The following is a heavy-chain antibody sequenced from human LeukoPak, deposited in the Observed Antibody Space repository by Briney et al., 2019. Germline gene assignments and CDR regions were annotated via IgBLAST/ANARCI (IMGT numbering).Heavy chain of an antibody. D-gene: IGHD1-26*01. CDR1: GYTFTGYY. Sequence: ASVKVSCKASGYTFTGYYMHWVRQAPGQGLEWMGWINPNSGGTNCAQKFQGRVTMTRDTSISTAYMELSRLRSDDTAVYYCARDMGWSFTPYYYYGMDVWGQGTTVTVSS. CDR3: ARDMGWSFTPYYYYGMDV. J-gene: IGHJ6*02. V-gene: IGHV1-2*02. CDR2: INPNSGGT.